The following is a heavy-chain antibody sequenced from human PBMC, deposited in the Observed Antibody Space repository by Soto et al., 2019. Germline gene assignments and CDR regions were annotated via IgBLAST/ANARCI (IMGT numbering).Heavy chain of an antibody. Sequence: QVHLVESGGGVVQPGRSLRLSCAASGFTLNNYGMHWVRQAPGKGLEWVAVISYDGSNKYYADSVKGRFTISRDNSKNTLYLQMNSLRVEDTAVFYCAKDALYYDSSGDFEGGYFDYWGQGTLVTVSS. CDR3: AKDALYYDSSGDFEGGYFDY. J-gene: IGHJ4*02. D-gene: IGHD3-22*01. CDR1: GFTLNNYG. V-gene: IGHV3-30*18. CDR2: ISYDGSNK.